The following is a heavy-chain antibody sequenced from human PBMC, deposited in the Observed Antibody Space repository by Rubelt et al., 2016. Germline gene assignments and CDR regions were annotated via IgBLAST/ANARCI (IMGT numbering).Heavy chain of an antibody. V-gene: IGHV4-34*01. CDR2: IDHSGNS. J-gene: IGHJ4*02. CDR1: GGSFSDYY. CDR3: ARLVVTPRLGLDY. Sequence: QVQLQQWGAGLLKPSETLSLTCAVYGGSFSDYYWTWIRRSPGKGLEWIGEIDHSGNSNHNPSLKSRVTISVDTSKNQFSLKLSSVTAADTAVYYCARLVVTPRLGLDYWGQGTLVTVSS. D-gene: IGHD2-21*02.